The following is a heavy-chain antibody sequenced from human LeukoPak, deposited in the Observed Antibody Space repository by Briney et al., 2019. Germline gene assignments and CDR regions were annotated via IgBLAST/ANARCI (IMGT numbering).Heavy chain of an antibody. CDR2: ISGGGGST. CDR1: GFTFTSYS. Sequence: PGGSLRLSCAASGFTFTSYSMNWVRQAPGKGLEWVSTISGGGGSTYYADSVKGRFTISRDNSKDTLYLQVNSLRAEDTAVYYCAKGGKWDVTPFDYWGQETLVTVSS. CDR3: AKGGKWDVTPFDY. J-gene: IGHJ4*02. D-gene: IGHD1-26*01. V-gene: IGHV3-23*01.